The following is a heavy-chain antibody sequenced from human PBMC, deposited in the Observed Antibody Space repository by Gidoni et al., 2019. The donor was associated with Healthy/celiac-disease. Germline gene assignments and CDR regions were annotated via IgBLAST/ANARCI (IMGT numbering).Heavy chain of an antibody. D-gene: IGHD2-15*01. Sequence: QVQLVESGGGVVQPGRSLRLSCAASGFTFSSYGMHWGRQAPGKGLEWVAVISYDGSNKYYADSVKGRFTISRDNSKNTLYLQMNSLRAEDTAVYYCANTRRGTKYYFDYWGQGTLVTVSS. V-gene: IGHV3-30*18. CDR2: ISYDGSNK. CDR1: GFTFSSYG. J-gene: IGHJ4*02. CDR3: ANTRRGTKYYFDY.